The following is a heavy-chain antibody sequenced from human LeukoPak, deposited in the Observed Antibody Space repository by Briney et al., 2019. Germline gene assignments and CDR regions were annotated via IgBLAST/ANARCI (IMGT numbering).Heavy chain of an antibody. D-gene: IGHD6-13*01. V-gene: IGHV4-59*08. CDR3: ARRPAAGPNKDWFDP. J-gene: IGHJ5*02. CDR1: GGSISTYY. Sequence: SETLSLTCTVSGGSISTYYWTWIRQPPGKQLEWIGYMHYSGSSNYSPSLKSRVAISVDTAKNQFSLQLNSVTAADTAVYYCARRPAAGPNKDWFDPWGQGTLVTVSS. CDR2: MHYSGSS.